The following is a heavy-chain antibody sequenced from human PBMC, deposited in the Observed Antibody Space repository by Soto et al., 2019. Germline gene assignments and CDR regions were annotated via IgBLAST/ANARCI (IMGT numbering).Heavy chain of an antibody. V-gene: IGHV1-3*01. CDR3: ARIYFMEWDNWFDP. CDR1: GYTFTSYA. D-gene: IGHD3-3*01. Sequence: ASVKVSCKASGYTFTSYAMHWVRQAPGQRLEWMGWINAGNGNTKYSQKFQGRVTITRDTSASTAYMELSSLRSEDTAVYYCARIYFMEWDNWFDPWGQGTLVTVSS. J-gene: IGHJ5*02. CDR2: INAGNGNT.